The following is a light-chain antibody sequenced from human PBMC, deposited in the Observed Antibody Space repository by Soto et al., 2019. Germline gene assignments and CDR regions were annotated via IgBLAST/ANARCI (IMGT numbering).Light chain of an antibody. CDR3: QSYDSSLSGSRV. CDR2: GNS. Sequence: QSALTQPPSVSGAPGQMVTISCTGSSSNIGAGYDVHWYQQLPGTAPKLLIYGNSNRPSGVPDRFSGSKSGTSASLAITGLQAEDEADYYCQSYDSSLSGSRVFGNGTKVTVL. J-gene: IGLJ1*01. V-gene: IGLV1-40*01. CDR1: SSNIGAGYD.